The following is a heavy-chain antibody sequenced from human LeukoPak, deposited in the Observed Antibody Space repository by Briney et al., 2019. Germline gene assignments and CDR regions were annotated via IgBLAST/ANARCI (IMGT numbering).Heavy chain of an antibody. V-gene: IGHV3-30*01. CDR1: GFTFSSYA. CDR3: ARDREDYMYV. Sequence: PGGSLRLSCAASGFTFSSYAMHWVRQAPGKGLEWVAVISYDGSNKYYADSVKGRFTISRDNSKNTLYLQMNSLRAEDTAVYYCARDREDYMYVWGKGTTVTVSS. CDR2: ISYDGSNK. J-gene: IGHJ6*03.